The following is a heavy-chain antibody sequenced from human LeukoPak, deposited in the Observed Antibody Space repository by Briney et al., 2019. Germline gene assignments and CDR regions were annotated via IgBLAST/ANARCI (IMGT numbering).Heavy chain of an antibody. Sequence: GGSLCLSCAVSGFTLSRYAMGWVRPAPWRGVEWVSAISGSGDGTNYADSVQGRFTISRDNCKNTLYLQMNSLRAEDTALYCCARGKYQVTRGDFDYWRQGTLVTVPS. D-gene: IGHD2-21*02. V-gene: IGHV3-23*01. J-gene: IGHJ4*02. CDR3: ARGKYQVTRGDFDY. CDR2: ISGSGDGT. CDR1: GFTLSRYA.